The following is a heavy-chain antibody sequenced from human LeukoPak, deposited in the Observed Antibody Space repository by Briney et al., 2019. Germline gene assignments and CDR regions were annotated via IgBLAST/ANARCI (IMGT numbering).Heavy chain of an antibody. V-gene: IGHV3-21*06. CDR3: ARDRPYDYVWGSDGLDF. D-gene: IGHD3-16*01. J-gene: IGHJ3*01. CDR1: GVSLSNCN. CDR2: ISSSSYYI. Sequence: GGSLRLSCVVSGVSLSNCNMNWVRQAPGRGLESVSYISSSSYYIYYTDSAKGRFTISRDNAKNSLYLDMSGLRAEDTAVYYCARDRPYDYVWGSDGLDFWGHGTAVTVSS.